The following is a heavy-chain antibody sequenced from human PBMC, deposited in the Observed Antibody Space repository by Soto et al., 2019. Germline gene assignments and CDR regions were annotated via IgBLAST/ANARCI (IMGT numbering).Heavy chain of an antibody. J-gene: IGHJ4*02. CDR3: ARIPKYYDSSGYSSYYFDY. CDR2: IYYSGST. Sequence: SETLSLTCTVSGGSISSGGYYWSWIRQHPGKGLGWIGYIYYSGSTYYNPSLKSRVTISVDTSKNQFSLKLSSVTAADTAVYYCARIPKYYDSSGYSSYYFDYWGQGTLVTVS. CDR1: GGSISSGGYY. V-gene: IGHV4-31*03. D-gene: IGHD3-22*01.